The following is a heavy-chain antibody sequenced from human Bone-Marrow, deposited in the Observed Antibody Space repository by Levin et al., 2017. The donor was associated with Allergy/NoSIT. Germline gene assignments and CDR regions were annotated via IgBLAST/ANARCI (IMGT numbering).Heavy chain of an antibody. V-gene: IGHV4-59*01. D-gene: IGHD4-17*01. CDR2: IYYNGST. CDR1: GDSIPSYH. CDR3: ARTRPLPPDGHYGMDV. J-gene: IGHJ6*02. Sequence: SQTLSLTCSVSGDSIPSYHWSWIRQPPGKGLEWIGYIYYNGSTYYNPSLKSRVTISLDTSKTQFSLKLTSVTAADTAVFYCARTRPLPPDGHYGMDVWGQGTTVTVSS.